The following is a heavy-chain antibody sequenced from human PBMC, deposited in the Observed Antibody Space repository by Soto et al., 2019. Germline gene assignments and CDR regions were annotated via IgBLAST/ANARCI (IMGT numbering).Heavy chain of an antibody. V-gene: IGHV1-18*01. CDR2: ISAYNGNT. CDR1: GYTFTSYG. CDR3: ASYSGWYDYGAFDI. Sequence: GASVKVSCKASGYTFTSYGIIWVRQAPGQGLEWMGWISAYNGNTNYAQKLQGRVTMTTDTSTSTAYMELRSLRSDDTAVYYCASYSGWYDYGAFDIWGQGTMVTVSS. D-gene: IGHD6-19*01. J-gene: IGHJ3*02.